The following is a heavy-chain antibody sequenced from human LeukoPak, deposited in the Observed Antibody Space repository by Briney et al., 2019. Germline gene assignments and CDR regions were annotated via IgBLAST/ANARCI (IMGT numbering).Heavy chain of an antibody. CDR3: VSFYETY. Sequence: PGGSLRLSCAAFGNYWMHWVRQAPGKGLVWVSHINSDGSWTGYADSVKGRFTISKDNAKNTVYLQMNNLRAEDTAVYYCVSFYETYWGRGTLVTVSS. J-gene: IGHJ4*02. D-gene: IGHD2-2*01. V-gene: IGHV3-74*01. CDR2: INSDGSWT. CDR1: GNYW.